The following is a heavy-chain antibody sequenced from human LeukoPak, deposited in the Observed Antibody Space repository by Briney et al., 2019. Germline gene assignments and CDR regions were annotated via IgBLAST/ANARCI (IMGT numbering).Heavy chain of an antibody. Sequence: ASVKVSCKASGNTFTNYYVHWVRQAPGQGLEWMGIINPSGGSTSYAQKFQGRVTMTRDTSTSTVYMELSSLSSEDTAVYYCARGGRERYSSGWTDAFDIWGQGTMVTVSS. CDR2: INPSGGST. D-gene: IGHD6-19*01. CDR3: ARGGRERYSSGWTDAFDI. J-gene: IGHJ3*02. CDR1: GNTFTNYY. V-gene: IGHV1-46*01.